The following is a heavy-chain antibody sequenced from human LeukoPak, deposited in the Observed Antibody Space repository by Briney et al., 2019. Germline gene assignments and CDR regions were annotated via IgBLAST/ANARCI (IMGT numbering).Heavy chain of an antibody. V-gene: IGHV1-2*02. J-gene: IGHJ3*02. CDR2: INPNSGGT. CDR1: GYTFTGYY. Sequence: ASVKVSCKASGYTFTGYYMHWVRQAPGQGLEWMGWINPNSGGTNYAQKFQGRVTTTRDMSTSTLYMELSSLKSEDTAVYYCARGSSRSPRDAFDIWGQGTMVTVSS. CDR3: ARGSSRSPRDAFDI.